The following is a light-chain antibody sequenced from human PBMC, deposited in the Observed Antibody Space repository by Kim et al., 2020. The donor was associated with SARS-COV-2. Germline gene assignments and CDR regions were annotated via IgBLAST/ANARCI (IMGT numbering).Light chain of an antibody. V-gene: IGLV2-23*02. CDR1: SSNVGSYNL. Sequence: PGQSITISCRGTSSNVGSYNLVSWYQQHPGKATKLMIYEVSKRPSGVSNRFSGSKSGNTASLTISGLQAEDEADYYCCSYAGSSTVFGGGTQLTVL. CDR3: CSYAGSSTV. CDR2: EVS. J-gene: IGLJ2*01.